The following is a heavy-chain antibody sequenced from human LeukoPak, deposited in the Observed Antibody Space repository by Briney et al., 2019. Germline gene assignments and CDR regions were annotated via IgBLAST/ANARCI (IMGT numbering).Heavy chain of an antibody. CDR3: AKDGRGSYFRGWFDP. J-gene: IGHJ5*02. CDR2: ISGSGGST. D-gene: IGHD1-26*01. CDR1: GFTFSSYG. V-gene: IGHV3-23*01. Sequence: GGSLRLSCAASGFTFSSYGMHWVRQAPGKGLEWVSAISGSGGSTYYADSVKGRFTISRDNSKNTLYLQMNSLRAEDTAVYYCAKDGRGSYFRGWFDPWGQGTLVTVSS.